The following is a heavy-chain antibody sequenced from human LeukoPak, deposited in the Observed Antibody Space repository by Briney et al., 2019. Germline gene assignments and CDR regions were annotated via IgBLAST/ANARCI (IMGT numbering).Heavy chain of an antibody. V-gene: IGHV3-53*04. CDR1: GFTVSSNY. CDR2: IYSGGST. D-gene: IGHD3-22*01. CDR3: ARENYYDSSGYPTDSLGAFDI. J-gene: IGHJ3*02. Sequence: PGGSLRLSCAASGFTVSSNYMSWVRQAPGKGLEWVSVIYSGGSTYYADSVKGRFTISRHNSKNTLYLQTNSLRAEDTAVYYCARENYYDSSGYPTDSLGAFDIWGQGTMVTVSS.